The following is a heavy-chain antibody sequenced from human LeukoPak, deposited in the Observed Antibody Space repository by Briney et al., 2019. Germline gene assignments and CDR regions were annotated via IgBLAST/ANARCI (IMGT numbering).Heavy chain of an antibody. Sequence: GRSLRLSRAASGFTFSSYAMHWVRQAPGKGLEWVAVISYDGSNKYYADSVKGRFTISRDNSKNTLYLQMNSLRAEDTAVYYCARASIVLMVYAAYFDYWGQGTLVTVSS. J-gene: IGHJ4*02. CDR1: GFTFSSYA. D-gene: IGHD2-8*01. CDR3: ARASIVLMVYAAYFDY. CDR2: ISYDGSNK. V-gene: IGHV3-30*04.